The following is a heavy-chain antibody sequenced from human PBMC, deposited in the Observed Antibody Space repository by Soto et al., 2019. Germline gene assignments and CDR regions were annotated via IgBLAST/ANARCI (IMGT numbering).Heavy chain of an antibody. J-gene: IGHJ4*02. Sequence: ASVKVSCKVSGYTLTELSMHWVRQAPGKGLEWMGGFDPEDGETIYAQKFQGRVTMTEDTSTDTAYMELSSLGSEDTAVYYCATRYGGSSYYFDYWGQGTLVTVSS. V-gene: IGHV1-24*01. D-gene: IGHD5-12*01. CDR1: GYTLTELS. CDR2: FDPEDGET. CDR3: ATRYGGSSYYFDY.